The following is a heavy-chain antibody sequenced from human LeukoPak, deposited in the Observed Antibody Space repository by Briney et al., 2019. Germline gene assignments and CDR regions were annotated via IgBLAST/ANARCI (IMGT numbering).Heavy chain of an antibody. V-gene: IGHV3-21*01. CDR2: IDSSGRYI. Sequence: GGSLRLSCAASGFTFSSYTMNWVRQAPGKGLEWVSSIDSSGRYIYYADSMKGRFTISRDNAENSLYLQMNSLRVGDTAVYYCAKDFWGFGELFPPYYFDYWGQGTLVTVSS. J-gene: IGHJ4*02. D-gene: IGHD3-10*01. CDR3: AKDFWGFGELFPPYYFDY. CDR1: GFTFSSYT.